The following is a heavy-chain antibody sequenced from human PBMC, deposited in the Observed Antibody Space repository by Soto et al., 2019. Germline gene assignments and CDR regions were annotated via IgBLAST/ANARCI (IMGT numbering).Heavy chain of an antibody. CDR3: ARSADWFLAVDD. V-gene: IGHV3-66*01. CDR2: IYTGSTT. J-gene: IGHJ4*02. D-gene: IGHD3-9*01. Sequence: SCAASGFTFNRYWMHWVRQAPGKGLEWVSIIYTGSTTYNADNVKGRFTITTDNSKNTLNLQMNSLRAKDTAVYYCARSADWFLAVDDWGQGTLVTVSS. CDR1: GFTFNRYW.